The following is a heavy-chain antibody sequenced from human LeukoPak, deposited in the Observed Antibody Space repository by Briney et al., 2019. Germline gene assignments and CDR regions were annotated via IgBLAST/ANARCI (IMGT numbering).Heavy chain of an antibody. CDR2: IYYSGST. J-gene: IGHJ6*03. V-gene: IGHV4-59*01. CDR3: ARRAAANYYYYYMDV. CDR1: GGSISSYY. D-gene: IGHD2-2*01. Sequence: PSETLSLTCTVSGGSISSYYWSWIRQPPGKGLEWIGDIYYSGSTKYNPSLKSRVTISVDMSKNQFSLKLSSVTAADTAVYYCARRAAANYYYYYMDVWGKGTTVTVSS.